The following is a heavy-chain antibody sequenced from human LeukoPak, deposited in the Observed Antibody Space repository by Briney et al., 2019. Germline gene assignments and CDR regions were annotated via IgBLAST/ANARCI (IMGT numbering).Heavy chain of an antibody. Sequence: SETLSLTCTVSGGSISGYYWTWIRQPAGKGLEWIGRIYTSGSTNYNPSLKSRVTMSVDTSKNQFSLNLSSVTAADTAVYYCARDSGQYQPRGSSYYYYYCMDVWGKGTTVTISS. CDR3: ARDSGQYQPRGSSYYYYYCMDV. D-gene: IGHD2-2*01. J-gene: IGHJ6*03. V-gene: IGHV4-4*07. CDR2: IYTSGST. CDR1: GGSISGYY.